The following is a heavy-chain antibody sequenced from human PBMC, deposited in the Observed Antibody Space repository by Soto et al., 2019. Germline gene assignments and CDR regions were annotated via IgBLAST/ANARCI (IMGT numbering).Heavy chain of an antibody. CDR1: GGSISTGGYY. CDR2: IYYSGST. CDR3: ARGLSVTLLDN. V-gene: IGHV4-31*03. D-gene: IGHD4-17*01. Sequence: QVQLQESGPGLVKPSQTLSLTCTVSGGSISTGGYYWPWIRQHPGKGLEWIGYIYYSGSTYYNPSLKSRVTISVDTSKNQFSLKLSSVTAADTAVYYCARGLSVTLLDNWGQGTLVTVSS. J-gene: IGHJ4*02.